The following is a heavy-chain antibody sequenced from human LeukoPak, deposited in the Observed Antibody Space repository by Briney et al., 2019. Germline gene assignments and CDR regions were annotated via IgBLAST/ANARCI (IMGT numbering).Heavy chain of an antibody. Sequence: PSETLSLTCAVYGGSFCGYYWSWIRQPPGKGLEWIGEINHSGSTNYNPSLKSRVTISVDTSNNQFSLKLSSVTAADTAVYYCARLQIWYNWFDPWRQGTLVTVSS. D-gene: IGHD5-18*01. CDR1: GGSFCGYY. J-gene: IGHJ5*02. V-gene: IGHV4-34*01. CDR2: INHSGST. CDR3: ARLQIWYNWFDP.